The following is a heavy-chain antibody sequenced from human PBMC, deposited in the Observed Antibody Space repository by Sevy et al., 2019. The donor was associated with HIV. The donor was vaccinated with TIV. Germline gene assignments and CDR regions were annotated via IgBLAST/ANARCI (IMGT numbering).Heavy chain of an antibody. J-gene: IGHJ3*02. CDR3: TGYRISGWYLNGAFDI. V-gene: IGHV3-49*03. CDR2: IRSKVYGGTT. D-gene: IGHD6-19*01. Sequence: GGSLRLSCTASGFTFGDYAMSWFRQAPGKGLEWVGFIRSKVYGGTTEYAASVKGRFTMSRDNSKSIAYLQMNSLKTEDTAVYYCTGYRISGWYLNGAFDIWGQGTMVTVSS. CDR1: GFTFGDYA.